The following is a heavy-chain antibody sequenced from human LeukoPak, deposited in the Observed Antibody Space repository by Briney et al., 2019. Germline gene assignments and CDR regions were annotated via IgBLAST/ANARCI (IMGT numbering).Heavy chain of an antibody. Sequence: SETLSLTCTVSGGSISSYYWSWIRQPPGKGLEWIGYIYYSGSTKYNPSLKSRVTISVDTSKNQFSLKLSSVTAADTAVYYCARAGIAVAGTPFDYWGQGTLVTVSS. J-gene: IGHJ4*02. CDR1: GGSISSYY. CDR2: IYYSGST. D-gene: IGHD6-19*01. V-gene: IGHV4-59*08. CDR3: ARAGIAVAGTPFDY.